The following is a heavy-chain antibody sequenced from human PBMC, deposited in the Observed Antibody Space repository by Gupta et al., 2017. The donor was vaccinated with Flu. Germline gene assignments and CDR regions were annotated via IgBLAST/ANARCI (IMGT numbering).Heavy chain of an antibody. CDR3: ARSLGRNGEDYFDY. J-gene: IGHJ4*02. V-gene: IGHV4-39*01. CDR1: SSSYY. CDR2: CYDGGST. Sequence: SSSYYWDWIGQPPGKGLEWIGSCYDGGSTHYNRSLRSRVTISMDKSKKQFSLKLTSVTATDMAVYYCARSLGRNGEDYFDYWGQGTLVTVSS. D-gene: IGHD1-1*01.